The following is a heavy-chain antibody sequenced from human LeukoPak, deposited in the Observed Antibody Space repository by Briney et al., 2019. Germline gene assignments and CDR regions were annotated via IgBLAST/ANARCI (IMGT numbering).Heavy chain of an antibody. CDR2: INHSGST. CDR3: AGAVGWFDP. Sequence: SETLSLTCAVYGGSFSGYYWSWIRQPPGKGLEWIGEINHSGSTNYNPSLKSRVTISVDTSKNQFSLKLSSVTAADTAVYYCAGAVGWFDPWGQGTLVTVSS. V-gene: IGHV4-34*01. J-gene: IGHJ5*02. CDR1: GGSFSGYY.